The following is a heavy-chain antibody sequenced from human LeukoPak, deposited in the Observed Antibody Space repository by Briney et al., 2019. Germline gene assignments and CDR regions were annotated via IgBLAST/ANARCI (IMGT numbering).Heavy chain of an antibody. J-gene: IGHJ5*02. CDR1: GFTFSSYW. Sequence: PGGSLRLSCAASGFTFSSYWMHWVRQAPGKGQVWVSRINSDGSSTSYADSVKGRFTISRDNAKNTLYLQMSSLRAEDTAVYYCAREVAVAGTPRFDPWGQGTLVTVSS. CDR2: INSDGSST. D-gene: IGHD6-19*01. CDR3: AREVAVAGTPRFDP. V-gene: IGHV3-74*01.